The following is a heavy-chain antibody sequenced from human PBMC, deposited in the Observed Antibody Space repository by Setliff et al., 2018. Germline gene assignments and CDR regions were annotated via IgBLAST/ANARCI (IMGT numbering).Heavy chain of an antibody. J-gene: IGHJ4*02. D-gene: IGHD3-22*01. CDR2: IYPGDSDT. V-gene: IGHV5-51*01. CDR1: GYSFTTYW. CDR3: ARSAWGSSGYYPYYFDY. Sequence: GESLKISCKGSGYSFTTYWIGWVRQMPGKGLEWMGIIYPGDSDTRYSPSFQGQVTISADRSITTAYLQWSSLKASDTAMYYCARSAWGSSGYYPYYFDYWGQGTLVTVSS.